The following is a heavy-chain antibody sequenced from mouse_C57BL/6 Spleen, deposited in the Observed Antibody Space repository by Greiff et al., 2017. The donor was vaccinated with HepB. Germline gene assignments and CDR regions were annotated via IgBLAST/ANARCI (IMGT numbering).Heavy chain of an antibody. CDR2: IRNKANGYTT. CDR3: ARTIGNPYYFDY. D-gene: IGHD2-14*01. J-gene: IGHJ2*01. V-gene: IGHV7-3*01. Sequence: EVQVVESGGGLVQPGGSLSLSCAASGFTFTDYYMSWVRQPPGKALEWLGFIRNKANGYTTEYSASVKGRFTISRDNSQSILYLQMNALRAEDSATYYCARTIGNPYYFDYWGQGTTLTVSS. CDR1: GFTFTDYY.